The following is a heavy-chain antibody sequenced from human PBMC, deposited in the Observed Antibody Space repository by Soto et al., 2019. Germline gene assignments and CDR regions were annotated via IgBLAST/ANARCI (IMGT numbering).Heavy chain of an antibody. D-gene: IGHD1-7*01. Sequence: QVQLQQWGAGLLKPSETLSLTCAVYGGSFSGYYWSWIRQPPGKGLGWIGEINHSGSTNYNPSLKSRVTISVDTSKNQFSLKLSSVTAADTAVYYCARGRVPRNCYFDYWGQGTLVTVSS. CDR1: GGSFSGYY. CDR3: ARGRVPRNCYFDY. J-gene: IGHJ4*02. CDR2: INHSGST. V-gene: IGHV4-34*01.